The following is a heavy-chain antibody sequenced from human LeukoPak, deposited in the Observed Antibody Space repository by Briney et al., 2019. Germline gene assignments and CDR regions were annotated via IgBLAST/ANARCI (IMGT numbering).Heavy chain of an antibody. Sequence: GGSLRLSCVASGFTFSSYEMNWVRQAPGKGLEWVSYISSSGSTIYYADSVKGRFTISRDNSKNTLYLQMNSLRAEDTAVYYCAKGKSWFGDGRGWFDPWGQGTLVTVSS. V-gene: IGHV3-48*03. CDR3: AKGKSWFGDGRGWFDP. CDR1: GFTFSSYE. CDR2: ISSSGSTI. D-gene: IGHD3-10*01. J-gene: IGHJ5*02.